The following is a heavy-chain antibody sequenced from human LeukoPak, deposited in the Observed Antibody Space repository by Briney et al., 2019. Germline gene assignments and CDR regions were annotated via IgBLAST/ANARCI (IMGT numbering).Heavy chain of an antibody. CDR2: INHRGST. J-gene: IGHJ4*02. V-gene: IGHV4-34*01. CDR3: ASSVGSTDY. D-gene: IGHD1-26*01. CDR1: GESLSKYY. Sequence: SETLSLTCAVYGESLSKYYWTWIRQSPGKGLEWIGEINHRGSTNLNPSLKSRVTLSVDTSKHQFSLKLTSVTAADAAVYYCASSVGSTDYWGQGTLVTVTS.